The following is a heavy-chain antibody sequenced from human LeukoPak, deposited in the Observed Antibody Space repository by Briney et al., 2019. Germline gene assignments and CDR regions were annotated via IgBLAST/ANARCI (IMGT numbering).Heavy chain of an antibody. V-gene: IGHV4-38-2*02. CDR3: ARDSSGYYYLPQYYFDY. CDR2: IYHGGST. J-gene: IGHJ4*02. CDR1: GYSISSGYY. Sequence: PSETLSLTCTVSGYSISSGYYWGWIRQPPGKGLEWIGSIYHGGSTYYNPSLKSRVTISVDTSKNQFSLKLSSVTAADTAVYYCARDSSGYYYLPQYYFDYWGQGTLVTVSS. D-gene: IGHD3-22*01.